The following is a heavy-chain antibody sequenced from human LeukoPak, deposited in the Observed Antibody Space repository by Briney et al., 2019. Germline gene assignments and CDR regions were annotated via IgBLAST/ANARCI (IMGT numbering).Heavy chain of an antibody. V-gene: IGHV2-70*01. D-gene: IGHD3-22*01. CDR1: GFSLSSSGMC. CDR3: ARIRRDYDSSGYYYLTDY. J-gene: IGHJ4*02. Sequence: SGPALVKPTQTLTLICTFSGFSLSSSGMCVSWIRQPPGKALEWLALIDWDDDKYYSTSLKTRLTISKDTSKNQVVLTMTNMDPLDTATYYCARIRRDYDSSGYYYLTDYWGQGTLVTVSS. CDR2: IDWDDDK.